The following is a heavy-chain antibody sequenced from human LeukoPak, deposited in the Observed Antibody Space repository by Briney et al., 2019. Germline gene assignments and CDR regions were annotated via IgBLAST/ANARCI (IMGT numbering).Heavy chain of an antibody. V-gene: IGHV3-30*04. J-gene: IGHJ4*02. D-gene: IGHD4-23*01. Sequence: PGRSLRLFCAASGFTFSTYAMHWVRQAPGKGLEWVAVIPYDGSNKYYADSVKGRFTISRENSKNRLYLQMNSLRAEDTAVYYCARAEGYGGELDSWGQGTLVTVSS. CDR3: ARAEGYGGELDS. CDR2: IPYDGSNK. CDR1: GFTFSTYA.